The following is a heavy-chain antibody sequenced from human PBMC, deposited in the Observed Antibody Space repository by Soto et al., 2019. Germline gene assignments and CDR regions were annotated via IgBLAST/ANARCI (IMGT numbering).Heavy chain of an antibody. CDR2: FSYSGST. CDR3: ARSQPTSCADY. D-gene: IGHD2-2*01. CDR1: GGPISSSSYY. J-gene: IGHJ4*01. V-gene: IGHV4-39*01. Sequence: PSETLSLTCTVSGGPISSSSYYWGWIRQPPGKGLEWIGSFSYSGSTYYNPSLKSRVTISADTSKNQFSLNLSSVVASDTAVYYCARSQPTSCADYWGQGTLVTVSS.